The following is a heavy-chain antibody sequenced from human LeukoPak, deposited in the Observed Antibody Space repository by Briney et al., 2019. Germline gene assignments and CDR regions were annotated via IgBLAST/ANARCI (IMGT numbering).Heavy chain of an antibody. D-gene: IGHD3-3*01. Sequence: GGSLRLSCVASGFTFSSYGMHWVRQAPGKGLEWVAVISYDGSNKYYADSVKGRFTISRDNSKNTLYLQMNSLRAEDTAVYYCARELRFLEWLLDYWGQGTLVTVSS. CDR1: GFTFSSYG. CDR2: ISYDGSNK. V-gene: IGHV3-30*03. CDR3: ARELRFLEWLLDY. J-gene: IGHJ4*02.